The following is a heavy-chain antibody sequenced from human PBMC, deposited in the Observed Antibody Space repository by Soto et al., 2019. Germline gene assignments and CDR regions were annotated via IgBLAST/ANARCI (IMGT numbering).Heavy chain of an antibody. CDR3: AREARYCSSTSCYPSWFDP. J-gene: IGHJ5*02. CDR2: ISAYNGNT. CDR1: GYTFTSYG. D-gene: IGHD2-2*01. Sequence: ASVKVSCKASGYTFTSYGISWVRQAPGQGLEWMGWISAYNGNTNYAQKLQGRVTMTRDTSTSTVYMELSSLRSEDTAVYYCAREARYCSSTSCYPSWFDPWGQGTLVTVSS. V-gene: IGHV1-18*01.